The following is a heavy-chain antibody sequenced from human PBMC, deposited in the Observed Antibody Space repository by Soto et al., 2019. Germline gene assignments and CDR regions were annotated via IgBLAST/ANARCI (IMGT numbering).Heavy chain of an antibody. V-gene: IGHV4-30-4*01. D-gene: IGHD1-26*01. J-gene: IGHJ4*02. CDR3: ARYEWELLFDY. CDR2: IYYSGST. Sequence: SETLSLTCTVSGGSISSGDYYWSWIRQPPGKGLEWIGYIYYSGSTYYNPSLKSRVTISVDTSKNQFSLKLSSVTAADTAVYYCARYEWELLFDYWGQGTLVTVSS. CDR1: GGSISSGDYY.